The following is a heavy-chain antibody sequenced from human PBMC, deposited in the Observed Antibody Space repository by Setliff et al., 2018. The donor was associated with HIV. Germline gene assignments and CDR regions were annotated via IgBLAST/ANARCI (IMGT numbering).Heavy chain of an antibody. CDR2: IYTSGST. CDR3: ARHVILLEWLSYFYMDV. V-gene: IGHV4-61*02. D-gene: IGHD6-19*01. CDR1: GGSVSSGAYY. Sequence: SETLSLTCTVSGGSVSSGAYYWNWIRQPAGKGLEWIGRIYTSGSTNYNPSLKSRVTISVDTSKNHFSLRLSSVTAADTAVYYCARHVILLEWLSYFYMDVWGKGATVTVSS. J-gene: IGHJ6*03.